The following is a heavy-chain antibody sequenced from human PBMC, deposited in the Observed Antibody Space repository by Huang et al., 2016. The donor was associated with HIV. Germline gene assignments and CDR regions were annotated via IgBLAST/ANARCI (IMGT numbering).Heavy chain of an antibody. V-gene: IGHV1-18*01. CDR1: GYTFTSYV. Sequence: QVQLVQSGAEVKKPGASVKVSCKASGYTFTSYVISWVRQAPGQGLECMGWISSDNGNTNYPQKFQDRGTMTTDTSTSTAYMELRSLRFDDTAVYYCARSWFGELLYPPDYWGQGTLVTVSS. D-gene: IGHD3-10*01. J-gene: IGHJ4*02. CDR2: ISSDNGNT. CDR3: ARSWFGELLYPPDY.